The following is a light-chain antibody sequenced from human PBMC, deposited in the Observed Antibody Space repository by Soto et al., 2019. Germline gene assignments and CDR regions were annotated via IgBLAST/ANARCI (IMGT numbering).Light chain of an antibody. CDR1: QSVSSSY. CDR3: QQDYNLPLT. Sequence: EIMMTQSPATLSVSPGERATLSCRASQSVSSSYLTWYQQKPGQAPRLLIYGASTRATSIPARFSGSGSGTDFTLTISSLQPEDFAVYYCQQDYNLPLTFGPGTKVDIK. CDR2: GAS. V-gene: IGKV3D-7*01. J-gene: IGKJ3*01.